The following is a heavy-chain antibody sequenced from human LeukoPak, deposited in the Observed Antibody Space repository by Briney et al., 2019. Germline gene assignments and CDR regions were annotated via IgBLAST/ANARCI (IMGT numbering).Heavy chain of an antibody. Sequence: SETLSLTCAVYGGSFSGYYWSWIRQPPGKGPEWIGEINHSGSTNYNPSLKSRVTISVDTSKNQFSLKLSSVTAADTAVYYCARGRRAVAGNRVFDYWGQGTLVTVSS. D-gene: IGHD6-19*01. V-gene: IGHV4-34*01. CDR3: ARGRRAVAGNRVFDY. CDR1: GGSFSGYY. CDR2: INHSGST. J-gene: IGHJ4*02.